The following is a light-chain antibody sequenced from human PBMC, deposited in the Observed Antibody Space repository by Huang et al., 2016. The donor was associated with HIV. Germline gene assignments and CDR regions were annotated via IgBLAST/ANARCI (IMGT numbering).Light chain of an antibody. CDR3: QQYDSSPWT. V-gene: IGKV3-20*01. J-gene: IGKJ1*01. Sequence: ETVLTQSPGTLSLSPGERATLSCRASQSVSSSYLAWYQQKPGQAPRLLLYGASSRATGIPDRFSGSGSGTDFTLTISRLEPEDFAVYYCQQYDSSPWTFGQGTKVEIK. CDR2: GAS. CDR1: QSVSSSY.